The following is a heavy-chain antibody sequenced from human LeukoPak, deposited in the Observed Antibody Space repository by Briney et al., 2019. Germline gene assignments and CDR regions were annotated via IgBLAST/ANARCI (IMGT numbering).Heavy chain of an antibody. D-gene: IGHD7-27*01. V-gene: IGHV3-30*04. CDR3: ARDLAGLSDY. CDR1: GFTFSSYT. Sequence: PGGSLRLSCAASGFTFSSYTMHWVRQAPGKGLEWVAVISYDGSNKYYADSVKGRFTISRDNSKNTLYLQMNSLRVEDTAVYYCARDLAGLSDYWGQGTLVTVSS. CDR2: ISYDGSNK. J-gene: IGHJ4*02.